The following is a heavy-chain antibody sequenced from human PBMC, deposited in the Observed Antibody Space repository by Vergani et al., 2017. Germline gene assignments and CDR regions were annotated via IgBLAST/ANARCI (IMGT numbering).Heavy chain of an antibody. D-gene: IGHD2-8*01. V-gene: IGHV3-30*03. CDR3: ARQSRDVFCTNGVCPLGY. J-gene: IGHJ4*02. CDR1: GFTFSSYG. Sequence: QVQLVESGGGVVQPGRSLRLSCAASGFTFSSYGMHWVRQAPGKGLEWVAVISYDGSNKYYADSVKGRFTISRDNAKNSLNLQMNNLRAEDTAVYYCARQSRDVFCTNGVCPLGYWGQGALVTVSS. CDR2: ISYDGSNK.